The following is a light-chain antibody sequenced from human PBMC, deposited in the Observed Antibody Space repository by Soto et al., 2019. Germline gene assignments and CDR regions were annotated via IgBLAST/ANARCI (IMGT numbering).Light chain of an antibody. V-gene: IGKV1-5*03. Sequence: DIPMTQSPSTLSASVGDRVTITCRASQSIGSWLAWYQQKPGKAPKLLIYKASSLEGGVPSRFSGSGSGTEFTLTISSLQPDDFATYHCQQYNSYPLTFGGGTKVEIK. CDR1: QSIGSW. J-gene: IGKJ4*01. CDR2: KAS. CDR3: QQYNSYPLT.